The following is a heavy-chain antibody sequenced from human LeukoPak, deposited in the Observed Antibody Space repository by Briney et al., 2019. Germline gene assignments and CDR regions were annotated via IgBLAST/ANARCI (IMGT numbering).Heavy chain of an antibody. CDR2: ISYDGSNK. D-gene: IGHD6-13*01. J-gene: IGHJ3*02. V-gene: IGHV3-30*18. CDR3: AKVIFPHSSSFDAFDI. Sequence: GGSLRLSCAASGFTFSSYGMHWVRQAPGKGLEWVAVISYDGSNKYYADSVKGRFTISRDNSKNTLYLQMNSLRAEDTAVYYCAKVIFPHSSSFDAFDIWGQGTMVTVSS. CDR1: GFTFSSYG.